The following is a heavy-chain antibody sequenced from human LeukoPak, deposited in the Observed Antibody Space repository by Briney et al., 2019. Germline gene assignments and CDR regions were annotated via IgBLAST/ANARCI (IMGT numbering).Heavy chain of an antibody. J-gene: IGHJ3*02. CDR2: ISGYNGNT. D-gene: IGHD1-1*01. Sequence: SVKVSCKASGYTFTNYGITWARQAPGQGLEWMGWISGYNGNTNYAQRLQGRVTMTTDTTTSTAYMELRSLRSDDTAVYYCGRGWNGHFDIWGQGTMVTVSS. CDR1: GYTFTNYG. V-gene: IGHV1-18*01. CDR3: GRGWNGHFDI.